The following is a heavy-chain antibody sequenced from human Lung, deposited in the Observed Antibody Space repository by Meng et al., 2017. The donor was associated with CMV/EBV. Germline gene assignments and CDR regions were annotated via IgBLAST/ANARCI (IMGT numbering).Heavy chain of an antibody. Sequence: SGYTFTKFGISWVRQAPGQGPEWMGWISTFDGNTNYAQKVQGRVTLTIDTSTSTVYMELRSLRSDDTAIYYCARDGGESTSWYYWFDPWGQGTLVTVSS. D-gene: IGHD6-13*01. CDR1: GYTFTKFG. J-gene: IGHJ5*02. CDR2: ISTFDGNT. V-gene: IGHV1-18*01. CDR3: ARDGGESTSWYYWFDP.